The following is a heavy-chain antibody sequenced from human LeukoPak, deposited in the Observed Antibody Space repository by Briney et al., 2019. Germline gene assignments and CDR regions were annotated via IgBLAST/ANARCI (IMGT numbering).Heavy chain of an antibody. Sequence: GASLKISSKGSGNSFTSYWIGWVRQMPGKGLEWRGIIYPGDSDTRYSPSFQGQVTISADQSISNAYLPWSSLKASDTATYYCASGDGYKSYFDYWGQGTLVTVSS. V-gene: IGHV5-51*01. CDR1: GNSFTSYW. CDR3: ASGDGYKSYFDY. D-gene: IGHD5-24*01. CDR2: IYPGDSDT. J-gene: IGHJ4*02.